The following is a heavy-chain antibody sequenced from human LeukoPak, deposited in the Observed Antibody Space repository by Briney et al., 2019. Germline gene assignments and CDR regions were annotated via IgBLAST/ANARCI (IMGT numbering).Heavy chain of an antibody. V-gene: IGHV3-9*01. D-gene: IGHD4-23*01. CDR2: ISWNSGSI. CDR3: AKDPYLIRGYGGNFYY. J-gene: IGHJ4*02. Sequence: GGPLRLSCAASGFTFDDYAMHWVRQAPGKGLEWVSGISWNSGSIGYADSVKGRFTISRDNAKNSLYLQMNSLRAEDTAVYYCAKDPYLIRGYGGNFYYWGQGTLVTVSS. CDR1: GFTFDDYA.